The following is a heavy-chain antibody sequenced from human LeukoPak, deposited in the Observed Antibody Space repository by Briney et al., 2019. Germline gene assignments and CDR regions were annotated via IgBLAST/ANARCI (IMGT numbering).Heavy chain of an antibody. CDR3: ARVSDYGGNDAFDI. D-gene: IGHD4-23*01. J-gene: IGHJ3*02. CDR2: IYHSGST. Sequence: SQTLSLTCAVSGGSISSGGYSWSWIRQPSGKGLEWIGYIYHSGSTYYNPSLKSRVTISVDRSKNQFSLKLSSVTAADTAVYYCARVSDYGGNDAFDIWGQGTMVTVSS. CDR1: GGSISSGGYS. V-gene: IGHV4-30-2*01.